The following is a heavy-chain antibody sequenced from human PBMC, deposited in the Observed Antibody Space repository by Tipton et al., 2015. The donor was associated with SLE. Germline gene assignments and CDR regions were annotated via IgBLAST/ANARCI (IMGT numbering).Heavy chain of an antibody. J-gene: IGHJ4*02. CDR3: ARVNVGYSSSWHFDS. CDR1: GYTFNRYW. D-gene: IGHD6-13*01. CDR2: VNTDGSGK. Sequence: SLRLSCEGSGYTFNRYWMHWVRQAPGKGLEWVARVNTDGSGKDYAESVKGRFTISRDNAKNTLYLQLNSLRAEDTAVYYCARVNVGYSSSWHFDSWGQGTLVTVSS. V-gene: IGHV3-74*01.